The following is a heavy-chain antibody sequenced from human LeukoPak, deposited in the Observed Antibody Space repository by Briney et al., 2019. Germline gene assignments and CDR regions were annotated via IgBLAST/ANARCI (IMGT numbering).Heavy chain of an antibody. CDR2: IRYDGDNK. CDR1: GFSVRTTY. J-gene: IGHJ4*02. D-gene: IGHD3-3*01. CDR3: AKPQEADLWVPDY. Sequence: GGSLRLSCAASGFSVRTTYMSWVRQAPGKGLEWVAFIRYDGDNKYYADSVKGRFTISRDNSKNTLYLEMNSLIPEDTALYYCAKPQEADLWVPDYWGQGTLVTVSS. V-gene: IGHV3-30*02.